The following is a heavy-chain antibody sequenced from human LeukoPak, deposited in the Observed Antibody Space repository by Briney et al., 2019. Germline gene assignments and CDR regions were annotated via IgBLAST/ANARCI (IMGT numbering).Heavy chain of an antibody. D-gene: IGHD3-22*01. CDR3: ASRGSGDSSGYYHFDY. J-gene: IGHJ4*02. Sequence: SSETLSPTCAVYGGSFSGYYWSWIRQPPGKGLEWIGEINHSGSTNYNPSLKSRVTISVDTSKNQFSLKLSSVTAADTAVYYCASRGSGDSSGYYHFDYWGQGTLVTVSS. CDR2: INHSGST. V-gene: IGHV4-34*01. CDR1: GGSFSGYY.